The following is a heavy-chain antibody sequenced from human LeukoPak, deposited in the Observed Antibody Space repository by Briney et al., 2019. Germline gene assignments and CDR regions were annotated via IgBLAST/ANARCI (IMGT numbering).Heavy chain of an antibody. CDR1: GYTFTNYA. V-gene: IGHV1-3*01. CDR2: INAGNGNT. J-gene: IGHJ3*02. D-gene: IGHD3-22*01. CDR3: ARYSSGYGAEDAFDI. Sequence: ASVKVSCKASGYTFTNYAMHWVRQAPGQRLEWMGWINAGNGNTKYSQKFQGRVTITTDTSASTVYMELSSLRSEDTAVYYCARYSSGYGAEDAFDIWGQGTMVTVSS.